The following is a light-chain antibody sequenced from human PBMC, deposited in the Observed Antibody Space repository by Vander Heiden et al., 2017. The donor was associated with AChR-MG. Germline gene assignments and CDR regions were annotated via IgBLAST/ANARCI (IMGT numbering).Light chain of an antibody. Sequence: SYELTQPPSVSVSPGPTARITCSGDKLGDKYACWYQQKPGQSPVLVIYQDSKRPSGIPERFSGSNSGNTATLTICGTKAMDEADYYCQAWDSSTVVFGGGTKLTVL. CDR1: KLGDKY. V-gene: IGLV3-1*01. CDR2: QDS. J-gene: IGLJ2*01. CDR3: QAWDSSTVV.